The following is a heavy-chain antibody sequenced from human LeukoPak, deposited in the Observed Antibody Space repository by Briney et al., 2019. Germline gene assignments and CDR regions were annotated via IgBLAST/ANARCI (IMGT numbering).Heavy chain of an antibody. Sequence: GGSLRLSCAASGFTFSSCAMNWVRQAPGKGLEWVSGISGSGGITHYADSVRGRFTISRDNYKNTLYLQMNSLRAEDTALYYCAKDWGEYFDYVWGSFTSFDSWGQGTLVTVSS. V-gene: IGHV3-23*01. CDR1: GFTFSSCA. CDR3: AKDWGEYFDYVWGSFTSFDS. J-gene: IGHJ4*02. CDR2: ISGSGGIT. D-gene: IGHD3-16*01.